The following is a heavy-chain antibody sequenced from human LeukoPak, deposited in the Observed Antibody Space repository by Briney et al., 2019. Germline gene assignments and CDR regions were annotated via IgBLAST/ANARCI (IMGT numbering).Heavy chain of an antibody. CDR3: ARAHFSGSFGY. V-gene: IGHV3-20*04. CDR2: INWNGGST. Sequence: GGSLRLSXAASGFIFDDYGMSWIRQAPGGGLERVSGINWNGGSTSYADSVKGGFTISGHNAKNSLYLQMNSLRAEDTAFYYCARAHFSGSFGYWGQGTLVTVSS. D-gene: IGHD1-26*01. J-gene: IGHJ4*02. CDR1: GFIFDDYG.